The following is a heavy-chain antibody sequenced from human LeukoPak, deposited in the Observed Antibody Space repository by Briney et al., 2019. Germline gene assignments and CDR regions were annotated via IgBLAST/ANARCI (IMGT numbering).Heavy chain of an antibody. V-gene: IGHV4-59*01. J-gene: IGHJ3*02. CDR3: ARGRFLDAFDI. CDR2: IYYSGST. CDR1: GGSISSYY. Sequence: SETLSLTCTVSGGSISSYYWSWIRQPPGKGLEWIGYIYYSGSTKYKPSLKSRVTISVVTSKNQFSLKLSSVTAADTAVYYCARGRFLDAFDIWGQGTMVTVSS. D-gene: IGHD3-3*01.